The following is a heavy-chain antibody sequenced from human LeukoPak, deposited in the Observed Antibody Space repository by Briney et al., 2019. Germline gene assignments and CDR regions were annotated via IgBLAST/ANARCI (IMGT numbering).Heavy chain of an antibody. D-gene: IGHD5/OR15-5a*01. CDR1: GFTFTNYW. V-gene: IGHV3-7*01. Sequence: PGGSLRLSCAASGFTFTNYWMTWVRQAPGKGREFVANINQDESVTNYVDSVKGRFTISRDNAENSLHLQMNSLRGQNTAVYYCARYPGSSDFDYWGQGTLVTVS. J-gene: IGHJ4*02. CDR2: INQDESVT. CDR3: ARYPGSSDFDY.